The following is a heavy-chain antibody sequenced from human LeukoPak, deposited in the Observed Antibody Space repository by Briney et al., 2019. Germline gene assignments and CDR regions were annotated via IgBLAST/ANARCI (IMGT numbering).Heavy chain of an antibody. CDR2: ISGSGGST. D-gene: IGHD2-8*01. J-gene: IGHJ6*02. Sequence: QSGGSLRLSCAASGFTFSSYAMSWVRQAPGKGLEWVSAISGSGGSTYYADSVKGRFTISRDNSKNTLYLQMNSLRAEDTAVYYCATRDAVYATFYYYYGMDVWGQGTTVTVSS. CDR1: GFTFSSYA. CDR3: ATRDAVYATFYYYYGMDV. V-gene: IGHV3-23*01.